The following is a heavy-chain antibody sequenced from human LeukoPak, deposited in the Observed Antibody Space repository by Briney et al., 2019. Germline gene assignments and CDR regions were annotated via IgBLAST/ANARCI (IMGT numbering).Heavy chain of an antibody. Sequence: SETLSLTCTVSGASVGSAGYYWSGIRQPPGGGLEWIGYIYYIRNTNYNPSLKSRVTMSLDPSENQFSLKLNSVTAADTAVYYCARTQSQSGSYRYYFGYWGQGTLVTVSS. D-gene: IGHD1-26*01. CDR2: IYYIRNT. J-gene: IGHJ4*02. CDR1: GASVGSAGYY. V-gene: IGHV4-61*08. CDR3: ARTQSQSGSYRYYFGY.